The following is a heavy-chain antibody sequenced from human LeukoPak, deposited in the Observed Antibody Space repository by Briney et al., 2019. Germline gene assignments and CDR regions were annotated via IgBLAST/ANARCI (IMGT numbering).Heavy chain of an antibody. Sequence: ASVKVSCKASGYTFTSYGIGWVRQAPGQGLEWMGWISAYYGNTNYAQKLQGRVTMTTDTSTSTAYMELRSLRSDDTAVYYCARPLQYDSSAWGVWGQGTTVTVSS. V-gene: IGHV1-18*01. CDR1: GYTFTSYG. CDR2: ISAYYGNT. D-gene: IGHD3-22*01. J-gene: IGHJ6*02. CDR3: ARPLQYDSSAWGV.